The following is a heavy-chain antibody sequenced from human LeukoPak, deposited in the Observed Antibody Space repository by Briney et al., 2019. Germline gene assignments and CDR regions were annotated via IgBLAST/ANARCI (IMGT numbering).Heavy chain of an antibody. J-gene: IGHJ5*02. D-gene: IGHD5-18*01. CDR1: GYTFTNYY. CDR3: ARVFSDTNWFDP. Sequence: ASVKVSCKASGYTFTNYYIHWVRQAPGQGLECMGIINPSGGSTSYAQKFQGRVTMTRDMSTSTVYMELSSLRSEDTAVYYCARVFSDTNWFDPWGQGTLVTVSS. CDR2: INPSGGST. V-gene: IGHV1-46*01.